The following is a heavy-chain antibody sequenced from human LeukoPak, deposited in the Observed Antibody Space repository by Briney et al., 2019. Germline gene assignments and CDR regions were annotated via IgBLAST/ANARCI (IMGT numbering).Heavy chain of an antibody. Sequence: SYXWXXXXXPAGKGLEWIGRIYTSGSTNDNPSLKSRVTISVDTSKNQFSLKLSSVTAADTAVYYCARDPGDYVDYWGQGTLVTVSS. CDR3: ARDPGDYVDY. J-gene: IGHJ4*02. V-gene: IGHV4-61*02. CDR1: SYX. CDR2: IYTSGST.